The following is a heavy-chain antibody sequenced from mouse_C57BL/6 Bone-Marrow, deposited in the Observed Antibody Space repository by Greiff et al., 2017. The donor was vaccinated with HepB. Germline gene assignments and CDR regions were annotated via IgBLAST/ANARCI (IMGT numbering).Heavy chain of an antibody. V-gene: IGHV2-6*01. CDR3: AIIYDDYDGYYARDY. Sequence: VNLVESGPGLVAPSQCLSLTCTVSGFSLTSYGVDWVRQSPGKGLEWLGVIWGVGSTNYNSALKSSLSISKDNSKSQVVLKMNRLQTDDTAMYYCAIIYDDYDGYYARDYWGQGTSVTVSS. D-gene: IGHD2-4*01. J-gene: IGHJ4*01. CDR1: GFSLTSYG. CDR2: IWGVGST.